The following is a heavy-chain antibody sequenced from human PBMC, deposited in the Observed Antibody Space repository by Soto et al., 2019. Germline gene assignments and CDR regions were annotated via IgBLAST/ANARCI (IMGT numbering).Heavy chain of an antibody. D-gene: IGHD2-2*01. V-gene: IGHV4-31*03. CDR2: IYYSGST. CDR1: GGSISSGGYY. CDR3: ARDQNQLGGVSRSYYYYGMDV. Sequence: QVQLQESGPGLVKPSQTLSLTCTVSGGSISSGGYYWSWIRQHPGKGLEWIGYIYYSGSTYYNPSPKSRVTISVDTSKNQFSLKLSSVTAADTAVYYCARDQNQLGGVSRSYYYYGMDVWGQGTTVTVSS. J-gene: IGHJ6*02.